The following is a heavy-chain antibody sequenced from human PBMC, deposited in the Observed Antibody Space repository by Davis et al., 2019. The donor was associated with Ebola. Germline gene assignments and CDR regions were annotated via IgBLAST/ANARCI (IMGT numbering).Heavy chain of an antibody. V-gene: IGHV4-59*01. CDR2: IYYSGST. Sequence: MPSETLSLTCTVSGGSIGSYYWSWIRQPPGKGLEWIGYIYYSGSTNYNPSLKSRVTISVDTSKNQFSLKLSSVTAADTAVYYCARGIYYGSGIIWFDPWGQGTLVTVSS. CDR1: GGSIGSYY. D-gene: IGHD3-10*01. J-gene: IGHJ5*02. CDR3: ARGIYYGSGIIWFDP.